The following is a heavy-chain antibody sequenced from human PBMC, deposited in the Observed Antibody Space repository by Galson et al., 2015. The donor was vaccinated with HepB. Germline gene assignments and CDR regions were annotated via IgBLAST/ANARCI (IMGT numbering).Heavy chain of an antibody. V-gene: IGHV3-7*03. D-gene: IGHD2-2*02. CDR1: GFTFSSYW. CDR3: ARGAGYCSSTSCYTGNLDY. Sequence: SLRLSCAASGFTFSSYWMSWVRQAPGKGLEWVANIKQDGSEKYYVDSVKGRFTISRDNAKNSLYLQMNSLRAEDTAVYYCARGAGYCSSTSCYTGNLDYWGQGTLVTVSS. J-gene: IGHJ4*02. CDR2: IKQDGSEK.